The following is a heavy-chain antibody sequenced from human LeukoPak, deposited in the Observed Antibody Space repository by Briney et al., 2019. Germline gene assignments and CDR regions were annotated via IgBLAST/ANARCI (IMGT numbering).Heavy chain of an antibody. CDR1: GGSISSYY. Sequence: SETLSLTCTVSGGSISSYYWSWIRQPPGKGLEWIGYIYYSGSTNYNPSLKSRVTISVDTPKNQFSLKLSSVTAADTAVYYCARRVVRGVITNWFDPWGQGTLVTVSS. V-gene: IGHV4-59*08. D-gene: IGHD3-10*01. CDR3: ARRVVRGVITNWFDP. J-gene: IGHJ5*02. CDR2: IYYSGST.